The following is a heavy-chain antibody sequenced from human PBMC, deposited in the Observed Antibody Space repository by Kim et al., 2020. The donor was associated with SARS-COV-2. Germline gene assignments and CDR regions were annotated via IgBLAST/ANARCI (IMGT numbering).Heavy chain of an antibody. V-gene: IGHV3-48*02. CDR3: ARENSGYDSYYYYYYGMDV. CDR1: GFTFSSYS. D-gene: IGHD5-12*01. J-gene: IGHJ6*02. CDR2: ISSSSSTI. Sequence: GGSLRLSCAASGFTFSSYSMNWVRQAPGKGLEWVSYISSSSSTIYYADSVKGRFTISRDNAKNSLYLQMNSLRDEDTAVYYCARENSGYDSYYYYYYGMDVWGQGTTVTVSS.